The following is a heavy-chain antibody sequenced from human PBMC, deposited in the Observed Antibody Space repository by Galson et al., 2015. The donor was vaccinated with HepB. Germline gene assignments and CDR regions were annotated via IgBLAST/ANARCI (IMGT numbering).Heavy chain of an antibody. V-gene: IGHV1-18*01. Sequence: SVKVSCKASGYTFTSYGISWVRQAPGQGLEWMGWISAYNGNTNYAQKLQGRVTMTTDTSTSTAYMELRSLRSDDTAVYYCARDFGRDGYNSLYGVYWGQGTLVTVSS. CDR3: ARDFGRDGYNSLYGVY. CDR1: GYTFTSYG. CDR2: ISAYNGNT. D-gene: IGHD5-24*01. J-gene: IGHJ4*02.